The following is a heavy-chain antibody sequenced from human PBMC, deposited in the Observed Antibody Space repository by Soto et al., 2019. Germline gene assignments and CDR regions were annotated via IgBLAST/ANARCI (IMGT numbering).Heavy chain of an antibody. CDR2: IYYRVST. Sequence: QLQLKESGPGLVKSSETLSLTCTISAASISSSSYYWGWIRQPPGKGLEWIGSIYYRVSTYFNSSVESRVDLSVDTSKDQFSLNLSSVTAADTAVYYCARHLRKGSSVSRGVDCRGQGTLVSVSS. J-gene: IGHJ4*02. D-gene: IGHD3-10*01. V-gene: IGHV4-39*01. CDR3: ARHLRKGSSVSRGVDC. CDR1: AASISSSSYY.